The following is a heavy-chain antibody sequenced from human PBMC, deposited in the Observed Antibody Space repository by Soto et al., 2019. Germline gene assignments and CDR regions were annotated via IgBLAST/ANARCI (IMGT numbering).Heavy chain of an antibody. CDR3: ASGRVRGANNCSGP. Sequence: SETLSLTCAVSGGSISSGCYSWSWIRQPPGKGLEWIGYIYHSGSTYYNPSLKSRVTISVDRPKNQFSLKLSSVTAADTAVYYCASGRVRGANNCSGPWGQGTLVTVSS. CDR1: GGSISSGCYS. CDR2: IYHSGST. V-gene: IGHV4-30-2*01. D-gene: IGHD3-10*01. J-gene: IGHJ5*02.